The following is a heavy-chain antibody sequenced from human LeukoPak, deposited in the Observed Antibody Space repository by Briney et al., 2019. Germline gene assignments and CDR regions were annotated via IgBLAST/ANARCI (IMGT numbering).Heavy chain of an antibody. V-gene: IGHV4-39*01. J-gene: IGHJ4*02. CDR1: GGSISSSSYY. CDR3: ATDYGSGSFFDY. D-gene: IGHD3-10*01. Sequence: SETLSLTCTVSGGSISSSSYYWGWIRQPPGKGLEWIGSIYYSGSTYYNPSLKSRVTISVGTSKNQFSLNLSSVTAADTAVYYCATDYGSGSFFDYWGQGTLVTVSS. CDR2: IYYSGST.